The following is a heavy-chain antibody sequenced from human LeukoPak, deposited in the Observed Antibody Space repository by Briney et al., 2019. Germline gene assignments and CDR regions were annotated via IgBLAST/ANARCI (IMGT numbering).Heavy chain of an antibody. D-gene: IGHD2-2*01. J-gene: IGHJ4*02. Sequence: GASVKVSCKASGYTFTSYGISWVPQAPGQGLEWMGWISAYNGNTNYAQKLQGRVTMTADTSTSTAYMELRSLRSDDTAVYYCARVGRFQSASCCIFDYWGQGPLVTVSS. CDR1: GYTFTSYG. CDR3: ARVGRFQSASCCIFDY. CDR2: ISAYNGNT. V-gene: IGHV1-18*01.